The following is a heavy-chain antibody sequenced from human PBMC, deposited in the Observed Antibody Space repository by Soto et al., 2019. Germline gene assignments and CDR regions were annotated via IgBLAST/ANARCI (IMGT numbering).Heavy chain of an antibody. CDR1: GFTFSSYA. D-gene: IGHD3-10*01. CDR3: ARGGVIYYGSRSYPYYFAY. J-gene: IGHJ4*02. CDR2: ISYDGSNK. Sequence: GGSLRLSCAASGFTFSSYAMHWVRQAPGKGLEWVAVISYDGSNKYYADSVKGRFTISRDNSKSTLYLQMNSLRAEDTAVYYCARGGVIYYGSRSYPYYFAYWGQGTLVTVSS. V-gene: IGHV3-30-3*01.